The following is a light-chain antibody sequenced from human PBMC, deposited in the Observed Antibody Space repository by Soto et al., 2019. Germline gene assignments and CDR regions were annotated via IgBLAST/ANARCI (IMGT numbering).Light chain of an antibody. J-gene: IGLJ1*01. CDR1: SSDVGGYNY. V-gene: IGLV2-14*01. CDR2: DVY. CDR3: SSYTTRSSYV. Sequence: QSVLTQPASVSGSPGQSITISCTGTSSDVGGYNYVSWYQQHPGKAPKLMIWDVYNRPSGVSRRFSGSKSGNTASLTIFGLQAEDEADYYCSSYTTRSSYVFGTGTKVTVL.